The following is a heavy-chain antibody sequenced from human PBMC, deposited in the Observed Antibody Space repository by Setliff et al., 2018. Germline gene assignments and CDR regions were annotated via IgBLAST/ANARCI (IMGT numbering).Heavy chain of an antibody. CDR1: GYTFTSSG. CDR2: ISTYTGNT. J-gene: IGHJ4*02. D-gene: IGHD3-22*01. CDR3: ARINFYVSSGYYYAPDY. Sequence: ASVKVSCKASGYTFTSSGITWVRQAPGQGLEWMGWISTYTGNTNYAQKLQGRITMTTDTSTSTAYMELRSLTSDDTAIYYCARINFYVSSGYYYAPDYWGPGTLVTVSS. V-gene: IGHV1-18*01.